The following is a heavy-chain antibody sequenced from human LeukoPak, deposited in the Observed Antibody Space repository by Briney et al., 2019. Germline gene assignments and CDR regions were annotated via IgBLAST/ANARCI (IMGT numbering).Heavy chain of an antibody. J-gene: IGHJ4*02. Sequence: GGSLRLSCAASGFTVSSNYMSWVRQAPGKGLEWVSVTYSGGSTYYADSVKGRFTISRDNSKNTLYLQMNSLRAEDTAVYYCARGYSGYDYDYWGQGTLVTVSS. CDR2: TYSGGST. V-gene: IGHV3-66*01. D-gene: IGHD5-12*01. CDR1: GFTVSSNY. CDR3: ARGYSGYDYDY.